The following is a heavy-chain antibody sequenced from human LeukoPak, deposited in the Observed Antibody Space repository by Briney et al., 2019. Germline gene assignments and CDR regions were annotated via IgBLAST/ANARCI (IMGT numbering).Heavy chain of an antibody. CDR2: ISYDGSNK. V-gene: IGHV3-30-3*01. CDR3: ARGRGVGATNLFLDY. J-gene: IGHJ4*02. Sequence: GGSLRLSCAASGFTFSSYARHWVRQAPGKGLEWVAVISYDGSNKYYADSVKGRFTISRDNSKNTLYLQMNSLRAEDTAVYYCARGRGVGATNLFLDYWGQGTMVTVSS. D-gene: IGHD1-26*01. CDR1: GFTFSSYA.